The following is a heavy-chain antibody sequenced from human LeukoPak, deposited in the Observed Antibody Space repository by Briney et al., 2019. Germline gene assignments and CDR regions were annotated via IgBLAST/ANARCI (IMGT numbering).Heavy chain of an antibody. J-gene: IGHJ4*02. D-gene: IGHD2-2*03. CDR2: IYYSGRI. Sequence: PSETLSLTCTVSGGSISSSSYYWGWIRQPPGKGLEWIGSIYYSGRIYYNPSLKSRVTISVDTSKNQISLKLSSVTAADTAVYYCARQGGYCSSTSCFYYWGQGTLVTASS. CDR3: ARQGGYCSSTSCFYY. V-gene: IGHV4-39*01. CDR1: GGSISSSSYY.